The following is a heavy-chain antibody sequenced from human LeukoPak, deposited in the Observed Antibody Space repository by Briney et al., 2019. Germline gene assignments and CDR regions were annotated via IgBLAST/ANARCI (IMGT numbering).Heavy chain of an antibody. J-gene: IGHJ4*02. V-gene: IGHV4-34*01. Sequence: PSETLSLTCAVYGGSFSGYYWSWVRQPPGKGLEWIGEINHSGSTNYNPSLTSRVTISVDTSKNQFSLKLSSVTAADTAVYYCARGVFDFWGQLYYFDYWGQGTLVTVSS. CDR2: INHSGST. CDR1: GGSFSGYY. D-gene: IGHD3-3*01. CDR3: ARGVFDFWGQLYYFDY.